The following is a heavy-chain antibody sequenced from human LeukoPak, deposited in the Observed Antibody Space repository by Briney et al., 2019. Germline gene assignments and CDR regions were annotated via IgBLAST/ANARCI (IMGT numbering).Heavy chain of an antibody. D-gene: IGHD3-3*01. CDR2: ISSSSSTK. CDR1: GFTFSSYS. CDR3: AKDSSRSYDFWSGYYQPAGNQGCLDY. Sequence: GGSLRLSCAASGFTFSSYSMNRVRQAPGKGLEWISYISSSSSTKYYADSVKGRFTISRDNAKNSLYLQMNSLRAEDTAVYYCAKDSSRSYDFWSGYYQPAGNQGCLDYWGQGTLVTVSS. J-gene: IGHJ4*02. V-gene: IGHV3-48*04.